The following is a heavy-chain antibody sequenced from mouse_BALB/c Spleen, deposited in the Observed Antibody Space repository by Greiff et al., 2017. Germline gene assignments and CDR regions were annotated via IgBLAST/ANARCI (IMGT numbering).Heavy chain of an antibody. V-gene: IGHV5-9*03. CDR2: ISSGGGNT. CDR1: GFTFSSYT. J-gene: IGHJ1*01. Sequence: EVQLVESGGGLVKPGGSLKLSCAASGFTFSSYTMSWVRQTPEKRLEWVATISSGGGNTYYPDSVKGRFTISRDNAKNNLYLQMSSLRSEDTALYYCARYLGYFDVWGAGTTVTVSS. CDR3: ARYLGYFDV.